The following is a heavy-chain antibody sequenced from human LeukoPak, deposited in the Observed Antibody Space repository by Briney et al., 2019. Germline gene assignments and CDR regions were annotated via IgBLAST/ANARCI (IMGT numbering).Heavy chain of an antibody. V-gene: IGHV3-66*01. D-gene: IGHD1-1*01. CDR3: ARVSHNWHGMDV. J-gene: IGHJ6*02. CDR2: IYSGGST. CDR1: GFTVSSNY. Sequence: GGSLRLSCAASGFTVSSNYMGWVRQAPGKGLERVSVIYSGGSTYYADSVKGRFTISRDNSKNTLYLQMNSLRAEDTAVYYCARVSHNWHGMDVWGQGTTVTVSS.